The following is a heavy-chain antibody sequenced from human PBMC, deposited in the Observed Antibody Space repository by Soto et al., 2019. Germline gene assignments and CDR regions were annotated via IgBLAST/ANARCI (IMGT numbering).Heavy chain of an antibody. CDR2: IFSSGST. CDR3: AREGSYSAYNFAHGIQLWSFAY. CDR1: GGSINTFY. V-gene: IGHV4-4*07. D-gene: IGHD5-12*01. Sequence: PSETRSHTCTVSGGSINTFYWSWGRQPAGKGLEWIGRIFSSGSTSFNPSLESRVAMSVDTSKNHFSLNLSSVTAADMAVYYCAREGSYSAYNFAHGIQLWSFAYWGQGAQVTVSS. J-gene: IGHJ4*02.